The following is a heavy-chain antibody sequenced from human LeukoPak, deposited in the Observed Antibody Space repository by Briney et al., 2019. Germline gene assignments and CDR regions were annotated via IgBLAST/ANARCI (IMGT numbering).Heavy chain of an antibody. CDR1: GFTFSGHN. CDR3: ARDRTTVVTHYFDY. CDR2: VSISSGTI. V-gene: IGHV3-48*04. Sequence: GGSLRLSCAASGFTFSGHNMNWVRQAPGKGLEWISFVSISSGTIYYADSVNGRFRISRDNAKSSLDLEMNSLRAEDTAVYYCARDRTTVVTHYFDYWGQGTLVTVSS. D-gene: IGHD4-23*01. J-gene: IGHJ4*02.